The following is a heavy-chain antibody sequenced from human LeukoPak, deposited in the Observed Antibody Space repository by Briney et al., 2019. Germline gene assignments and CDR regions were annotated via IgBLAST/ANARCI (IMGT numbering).Heavy chain of an antibody. CDR1: GFTFSSYS. J-gene: IGHJ3*02. Sequence: GSLRLSCAASGFTFSSYSMNWVRQAPGKGLEWVSSISSSSSYIYYADSVKGRFTISRDNAKNSLYLQMNSLRAEDTAVYYCARGEAMVRGVASFDIWGQGTVVTVSS. CDR2: ISSSSSYI. V-gene: IGHV3-21*01. CDR3: ARGEAMVRGVASFDI. D-gene: IGHD3-10*01.